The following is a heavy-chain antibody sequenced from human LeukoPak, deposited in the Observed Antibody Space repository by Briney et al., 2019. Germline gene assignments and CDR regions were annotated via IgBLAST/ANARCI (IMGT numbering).Heavy chain of an antibody. CDR2: INSDGSST. V-gene: IGHV3-74*01. J-gene: IGHJ3*02. D-gene: IGHD1-26*01. CDR1: GFTFSSYW. Sequence: GGSLRLSCAASGFTFSSYWMHWVRQAPGKGLVWVSRINSDGSSTSYADSVKGRFTVSRDNAKNTLYLQMNSLRAEDTAVYYCARVPKWELLDAFDICGQGTMVTVSS. CDR3: ARVPKWELLDAFDI.